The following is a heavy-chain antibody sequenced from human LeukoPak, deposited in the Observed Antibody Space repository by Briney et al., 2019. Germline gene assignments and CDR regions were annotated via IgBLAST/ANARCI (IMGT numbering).Heavy chain of an antibody. D-gene: IGHD3-3*01. CDR1: GYTFTSYD. CDR3: ARRNNYDFWSGGYLVGNWFDP. J-gene: IGHJ5*02. Sequence: ASVTVSCKASGYTFTSYDINWVRQATGQGLEWMGWMNPNSGNTGYAQKFQGRVTMTRNTSISTAYMELSSLRSEDTAVYYCARRNNYDFWSGGYLVGNWFDPWGQGTLVTVSS. V-gene: IGHV1-8*01. CDR2: MNPNSGNT.